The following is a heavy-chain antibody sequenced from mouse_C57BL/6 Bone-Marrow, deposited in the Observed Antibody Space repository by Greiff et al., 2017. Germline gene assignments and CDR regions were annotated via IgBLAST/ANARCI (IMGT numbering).Heavy chain of an antibody. CDR2: IWTGGGS. Sequence: VKLMESGPGLVAPSQSLSITCTVSGFSLTSYAISWVRQPPGKGLEWLGAIWTGGGSNYNSALKSRLSISKANSKSHVFLKMNSLQTDDTARYYCARYRYYGKDYYAMDDWGQGTSVTVSS. CDR1: GFSLTSYA. J-gene: IGHJ4*01. CDR3: ARYRYYGKDYYAMDD. V-gene: IGHV2-9-1*01. D-gene: IGHD1-1*01.